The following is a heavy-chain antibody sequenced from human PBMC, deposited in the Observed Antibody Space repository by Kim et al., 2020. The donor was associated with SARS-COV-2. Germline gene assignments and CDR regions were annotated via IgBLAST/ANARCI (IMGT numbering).Heavy chain of an antibody. CDR2: ISYDGSNK. D-gene: IGHD3-22*01. J-gene: IGHJ4*01. CDR3: VRYYYDSSGYYYELGY. CDR1: GFTFSSYA. V-gene: IGHV3-30*04. Sequence: GGSLRLSCAASGFTFSSYAMHWVRQAPGKGLEWVAVISYDGSNKYYADSVKGRFTISRDNSKNTLYLQMNSLRAEDTAVYYCVRYYYDSSGYYYELGYWG.